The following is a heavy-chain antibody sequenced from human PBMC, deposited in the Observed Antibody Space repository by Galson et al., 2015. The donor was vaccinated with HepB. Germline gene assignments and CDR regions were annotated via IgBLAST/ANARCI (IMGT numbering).Heavy chain of an antibody. CDR3: ARAWDYGGNSGWYFDL. CDR1: GGTFSNYA. J-gene: IGHJ2*01. Sequence: SVKVSCKASGGTFSNYAINWVRQAPGQGLEWMGGIIPIFGITNYARKFPGRVTITADKSTTTAYMELTSLRSEDTAVYFCARAWDYGGNSGWYFDLWGRGTLVTVSS. V-gene: IGHV1-69*10. D-gene: IGHD4-23*01. CDR2: IIPIFGIT.